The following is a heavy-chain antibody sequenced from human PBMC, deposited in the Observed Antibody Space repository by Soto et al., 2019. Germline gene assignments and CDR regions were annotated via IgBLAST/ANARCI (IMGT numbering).Heavy chain of an antibody. J-gene: IGHJ6*02. D-gene: IGHD2-2*01. V-gene: IGHV1-69*01. CDR1: GGTFGSYA. Sequence: QVQLVQSGAEVKKTGSSVKVSCKASGGTFGSYAISWVRQAPGQGLEWMGGIIPIPGTANYAQKFQGRVTIVGDEATSTVYLELSSLRSEDTAVYYCARSQGSSTSLEIYYYYYYGMDVWSQGTTVTVSS. CDR2: IIPIPGTA. CDR3: ARSQGSSTSLEIYYYYYYGMDV.